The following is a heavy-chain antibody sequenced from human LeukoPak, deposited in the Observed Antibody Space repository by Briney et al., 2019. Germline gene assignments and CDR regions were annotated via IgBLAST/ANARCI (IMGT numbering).Heavy chain of an antibody. CDR2: ISSSATTI. V-gene: IGHV3-11*01. CDR3: ARGGGYNAVDL. Sequence: NSGGSLRLSCAASGFTFSDYYMSWIRQAPGKGLEWVSYISSSATTIYYADSVKGRFTISRDNAKNSLYLQMNNLRAEDTAVYYCARGGGYNAVDLWGQGTLVTVSS. CDR1: GFTFSDYY. D-gene: IGHD5-24*01. J-gene: IGHJ5*02.